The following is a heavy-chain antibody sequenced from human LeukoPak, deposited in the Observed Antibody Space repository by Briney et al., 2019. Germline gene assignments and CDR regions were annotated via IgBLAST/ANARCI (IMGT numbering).Heavy chain of an antibody. CDR3: ATAVLLRYLAYGMDV. J-gene: IGHJ6*02. V-gene: IGHV1-24*01. D-gene: IGHD3-9*01. CDR2: FDPEDGET. Sequence: VASVKVSCKVSGYTLTELSMHWVRQAPGKGLEWMGGFDPEDGETIYAQKFQGRVTMTEDTSTDTAYMELSSLRSEDTAVYYCATAVLLRYLAYGMDVWGQGTTVTVSS. CDR1: GYTLTELS.